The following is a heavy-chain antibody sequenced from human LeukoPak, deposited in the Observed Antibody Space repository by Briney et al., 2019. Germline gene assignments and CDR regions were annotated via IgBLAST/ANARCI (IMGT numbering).Heavy chain of an antibody. CDR1: GGTFSSYA. CDR3: ATAQWEWLLYPSYYMDV. CDR2: IIPIFGTA. Sequence: SVKVSCKASGGTFSSYAISWVRQAPGQGLEWMGGIIPIFGTANYAQKFQGRVTITTDESTSTAYMELSSLRSEDTAVYYCATAQWEWLLYPSYYMDVWGKGTTVTVSS. V-gene: IGHV1-69*05. D-gene: IGHD3-3*01. J-gene: IGHJ6*03.